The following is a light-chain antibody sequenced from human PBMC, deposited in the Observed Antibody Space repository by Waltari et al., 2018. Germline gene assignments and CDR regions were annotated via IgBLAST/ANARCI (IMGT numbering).Light chain of an antibody. CDR2: WAS. V-gene: IGKV4-1*01. Sequence: DFVMTQSPDSLAVSLGERATINCKSSQSVLYSSDNKNYLAWFQKKPGQPPKMLIYWASMRQSGVPDRFSGSGSGTEFTLTISDLQAEDVAVYYCQQYSSTPLTFGQGTRLEIK. CDR3: QQYSSTPLT. J-gene: IGKJ5*01. CDR1: QSVLYSSDNKNY.